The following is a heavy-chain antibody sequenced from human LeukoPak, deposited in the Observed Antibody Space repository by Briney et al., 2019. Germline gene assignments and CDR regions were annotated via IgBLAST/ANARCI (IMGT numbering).Heavy chain of an antibody. CDR3: AKSGNTETVDY. D-gene: IGHD4-17*01. CDR1: GFTLSSYA. J-gene: IGHJ4*02. V-gene: IGHV3-23*01. CDR2: IRDNDGRT. Sequence: PGGSLRLSCASSGFTLSSYAMSWVRQTPGKGLECVSTIRDNDGRTYYADSVEGRFTISRDNSTNTLYLQMNSLRAGDTAIYYCAKSGNTETVDYWGQGTLVTVSS.